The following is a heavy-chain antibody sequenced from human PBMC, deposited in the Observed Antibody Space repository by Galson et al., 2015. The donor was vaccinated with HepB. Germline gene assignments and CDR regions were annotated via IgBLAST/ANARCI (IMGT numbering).Heavy chain of an antibody. J-gene: IGHJ5*02. Sequence: SVKVSCKASGYTFTSYGISWVRQAPGQGLEWMGWISAYNGNTNYAQKLQGRVTMTTDTSTSTAYMELRSLRSDDTAVYYCARSDMGASQWELRISGWFDPWGQGTLVTVSS. CDR3: ARSDMGASQWELRISGWFDP. D-gene: IGHD1-26*01. CDR1: GYTFTSYG. V-gene: IGHV1-18*01. CDR2: ISAYNGNT.